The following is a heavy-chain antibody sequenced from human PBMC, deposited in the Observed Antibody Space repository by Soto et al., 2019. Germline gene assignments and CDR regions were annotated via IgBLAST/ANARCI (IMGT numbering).Heavy chain of an antibody. J-gene: IGHJ6*02. CDR1: GFVFSDYG. CDR3: AKEGPGGERHFYYGMDV. D-gene: IGHD3-10*01. Sequence: KLVESGGGVVQPGRSLRLSCAASGFVFSDYGMHWVRQAPGKGLEWVALITNDGNNEFYRESVKGRFSISRGRSTNTVDLGMNSPRPEDTGVYYCAKEGPGGERHFYYGMDVWGQGTTVTVSS. V-gene: IGHV3-30*18. CDR2: ITNDGNNE.